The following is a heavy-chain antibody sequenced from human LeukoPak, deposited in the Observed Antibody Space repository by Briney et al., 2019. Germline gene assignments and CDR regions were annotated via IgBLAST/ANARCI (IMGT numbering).Heavy chain of an antibody. CDR2: IYHSGST. J-gene: IGHJ5*02. D-gene: IGHD2-2*01. CDR3: ARGRLSSTSRSDQSDWFDP. V-gene: IGHV4-4*02. CDR1: GGSISSSNW. Sequence: SGTLSLTCAVSGGSISSSNWWSWVRQPPGEGLEWIGEIYHSGSTNYNPSLKSRVTISVDKSKNQFSLKLSSVTAADTAVYYCARGRLSSTSRSDQSDWFDPWGQGTLVTVSS.